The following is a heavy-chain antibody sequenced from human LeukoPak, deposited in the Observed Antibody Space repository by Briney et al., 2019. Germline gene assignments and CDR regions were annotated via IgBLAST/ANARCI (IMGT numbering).Heavy chain of an antibody. Sequence: SETLSLTCTVSGGSISSYYWTWIRQPPGKGLEWIGYIYYTGVTSYNPSLKGRVSISVDTSKKQFSLKLTSVTAADTAVYYCARYGGSGWVIDNWGQGTLVTVSS. D-gene: IGHD6-19*01. CDR1: GGSISSYY. V-gene: IGHV4-59*08. CDR3: ARYGGSGWVIDN. J-gene: IGHJ4*02. CDR2: IYYTGVT.